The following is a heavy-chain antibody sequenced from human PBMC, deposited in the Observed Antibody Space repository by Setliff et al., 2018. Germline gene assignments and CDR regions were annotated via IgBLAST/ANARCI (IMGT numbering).Heavy chain of an antibody. D-gene: IGHD1-1*01. J-gene: IGHJ5*01. CDR1: GGSISSSSYY. CDR3: ASRTTGPGGWFDY. Sequence: ETLSLTCTVSGGSISSSSYYWGWIRQPPGKGLEWIGSIYYTGTTYYSPSLKSRVTISVDTSKNQFSLRLTSVTAADTAIYYCASRTTGPGGWFDYWGQGALVTVSS. CDR2: IYYTGTT. V-gene: IGHV4-39*01.